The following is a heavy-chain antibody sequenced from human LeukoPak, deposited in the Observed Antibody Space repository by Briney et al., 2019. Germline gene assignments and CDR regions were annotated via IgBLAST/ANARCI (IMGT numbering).Heavy chain of an antibody. J-gene: IGHJ4*02. V-gene: IGHV3-30*18. D-gene: IGHD6-19*01. CDR1: GFTFSSYG. CDR2: ISYDGSNK. Sequence: PGRSLRLSCAASGFTFSSYGMHWVRQAPGKGLEWVAVISYDGSNKYYADSVKGRSTISRDNSKNTLYLQMNSLRAEDTAVYYCAKVCNSSGWYYFDYWGQGTLVTVSS. CDR3: AKVCNSSGWYYFDY.